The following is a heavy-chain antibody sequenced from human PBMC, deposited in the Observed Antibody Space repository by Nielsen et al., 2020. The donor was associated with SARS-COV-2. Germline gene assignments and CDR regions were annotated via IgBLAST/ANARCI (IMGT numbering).Heavy chain of an antibody. CDR1: GFTFSDHY. Sequence: GESLKISCAASGFTFSDHYMSWIRQAPGKGLEWVSAISGSGGSTYYADSVKGRFTISRDNSKNTLYLQMNSLRAEDTAVYYCAKDRDGDYVRWFDPWGQGTLVTVSS. J-gene: IGHJ5*02. V-gene: IGHV3-23*01. D-gene: IGHD4-17*01. CDR3: AKDRDGDYVRWFDP. CDR2: ISGSGGST.